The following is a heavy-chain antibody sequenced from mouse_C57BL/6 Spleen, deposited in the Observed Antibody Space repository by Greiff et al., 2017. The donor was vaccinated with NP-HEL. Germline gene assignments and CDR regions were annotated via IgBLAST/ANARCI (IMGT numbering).Heavy chain of an antibody. CDR1: GFTFSSYG. CDR3: ARRSAYDYDGAKFAY. J-gene: IGHJ3*01. CDR2: ISSGGSYT. D-gene: IGHD2-4*01. V-gene: IGHV5-6*02. Sequence: EVMLVESGGDLVKPGGSLKLSCAASGFTFSSYGMSWVRQTPDKRLEWVATISSGGSYTYYPDSVKGRFTISRDNAKNTLYLQMSSLKSEDTAMYYCARRSAYDYDGAKFAYWGQGTLVTVSA.